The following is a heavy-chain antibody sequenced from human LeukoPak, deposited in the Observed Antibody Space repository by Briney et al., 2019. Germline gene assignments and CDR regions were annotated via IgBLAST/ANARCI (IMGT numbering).Heavy chain of an antibody. J-gene: IGHJ4*02. Sequence: GGSLRLSCAASGFTFSSYWMHWVRQAPGKGLEWVSAISNTGGSTYYADSVKGRFTISRDKSKNTLSLQMNSLRVEDTAVYYCARGRPHGNDYWGQGTLVTVSS. V-gene: IGHV3-74*01. D-gene: IGHD4-23*01. CDR3: ARGRPHGNDY. CDR1: GFTFSSYW. CDR2: ISNTGGST.